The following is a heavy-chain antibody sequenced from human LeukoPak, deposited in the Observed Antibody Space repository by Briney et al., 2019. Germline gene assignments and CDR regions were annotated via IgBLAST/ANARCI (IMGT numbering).Heavy chain of an antibody. Sequence: GASVKVSCKASGYTFTSYGISWVRQAPGQGLEWMGGIIPIFGTANYAQKFQGRVTITADESTSTAYMELSSLRSEDTAVYYCARGPPLRLHYMDVWGKGTTVTVSS. CDR3: ARGPPLRLHYMDV. CDR2: IIPIFGTA. D-gene: IGHD2-21*02. J-gene: IGHJ6*03. V-gene: IGHV1-69*13. CDR1: GYTFTSYG.